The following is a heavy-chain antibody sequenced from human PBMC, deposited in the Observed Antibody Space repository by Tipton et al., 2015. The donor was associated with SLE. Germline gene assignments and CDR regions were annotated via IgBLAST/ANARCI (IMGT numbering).Heavy chain of an antibody. J-gene: IGHJ4*02. V-gene: IGHV3-21*01. CDR1: GFTFSSYS. Sequence: SLRLSCAASGFTFSSYSMNWVRQAPGKGLEWVSSISSSSSYIYYADSVKGRFSISRDNSMNTVYLQMNSLRSDDTAVYYCAKGQGWFQLEYWGKGALVTVSS. CDR2: ISSSSSYI. D-gene: IGHD2-15*01. CDR3: AKGQGWFQLEY.